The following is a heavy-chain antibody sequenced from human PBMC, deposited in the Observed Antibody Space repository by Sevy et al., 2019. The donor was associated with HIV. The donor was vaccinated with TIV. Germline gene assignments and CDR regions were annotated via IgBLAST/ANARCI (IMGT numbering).Heavy chain of an antibody. J-gene: IGHJ4*02. CDR1: EFTFSDYY. CDR2: ISSRGSTI. D-gene: IGHD5-18*01. CDR3: ARVRYTYGSYYFDY. V-gene: IGHV3-11*01. Sequence: GGSLRLSCAASEFTFSDYYISWIRQAPGKELEWVTYISSRGSTIYYADSVKGRFTISRDNAKNSLYLQMNSLRAEDTAVYYCARVRYTYGSYYFDYRGQGTLVTVSS.